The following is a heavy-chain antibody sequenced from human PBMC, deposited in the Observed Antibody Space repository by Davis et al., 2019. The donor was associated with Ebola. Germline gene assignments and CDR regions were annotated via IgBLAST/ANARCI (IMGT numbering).Heavy chain of an antibody. V-gene: IGHV3-74*01. CDR2: INEDGIIK. D-gene: IGHD6-13*01. J-gene: IGHJ5*02. CDR1: GFSFRSNW. Sequence: PGGSLRLSCAASGFSFRSNWMHWVRQAPEKGLVWVSRINEDGIIKTYADSVKGRFTISRDNAKNSLYLQMNSLRAEDTAVYYCARSDSSSWYENWFDPWGQGTLVTVSS. CDR3: ARSDSSSWYENWFDP.